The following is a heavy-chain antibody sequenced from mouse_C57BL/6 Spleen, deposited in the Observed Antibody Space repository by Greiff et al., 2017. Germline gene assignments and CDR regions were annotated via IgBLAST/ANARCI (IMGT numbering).Heavy chain of an antibody. CDR3: APTTVGAMDY. CDR2: INPNNGGT. V-gene: IGHV1-26*01. D-gene: IGHD1-1*01. Sequence: EVQLQQSGPELVKPGASVKISCKASGYKFTDYYMNWVKQSHGKSLEWIGEINPNNGGTSYNQKFKGKATLTVDKSSSTAYMELRSLTSEDSAVYYCAPTTVGAMDYWGQGTSVTVSS. CDR1: GYKFTDYY. J-gene: IGHJ4*01.